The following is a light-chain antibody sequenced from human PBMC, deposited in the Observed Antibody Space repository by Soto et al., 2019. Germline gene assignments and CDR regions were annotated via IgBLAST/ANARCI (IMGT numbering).Light chain of an antibody. CDR3: QQLNSYPLLT. J-gene: IGKJ4*01. Sequence: IQVTQSPSTLSASVGDRVTITCRASQSISNWLAWYQQKPGKAPKLLIYKASSLESGVPSRFSGSGSGTEFTLTISSLQPDDFATYYCQQLNSYPLLTFGGGTKVDIK. V-gene: IGKV1-5*03. CDR1: QSISNW. CDR2: KAS.